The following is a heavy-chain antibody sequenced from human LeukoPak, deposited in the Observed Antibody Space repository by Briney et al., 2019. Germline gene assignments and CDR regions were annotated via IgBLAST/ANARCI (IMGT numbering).Heavy chain of an antibody. CDR2: ISGSGDTT. Sequence: GGSLRLSCAASGFTFSNYAMSWVRQAPGKGLEWVSTISGSGDTTYYADSVKGRSTISRDNSKNTLYLQMNSLRAEDTAVYYCAREKNLGTWGQGTLVTVSS. V-gene: IGHV3-23*01. CDR3: AREKNLGT. CDR1: GFTFSNYA. D-gene: IGHD1-14*01. J-gene: IGHJ4*02.